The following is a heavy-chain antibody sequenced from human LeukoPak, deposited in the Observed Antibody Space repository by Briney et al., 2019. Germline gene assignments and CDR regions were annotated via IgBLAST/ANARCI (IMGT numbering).Heavy chain of an antibody. D-gene: IGHD1-26*01. Sequence: AETLSLTCAVYGGPFRGYYWSWIRQPPGKGLEWIGEINHSGSTNYNPSLKSRVTISVDTSKNQFSLKLSSVTAADTAVYYCARVGEPKLNYYFDYWGQGTLVTVSS. CDR2: INHSGST. J-gene: IGHJ4*02. CDR1: GGPFRGYY. V-gene: IGHV4-34*01. CDR3: ARVGEPKLNYYFDY.